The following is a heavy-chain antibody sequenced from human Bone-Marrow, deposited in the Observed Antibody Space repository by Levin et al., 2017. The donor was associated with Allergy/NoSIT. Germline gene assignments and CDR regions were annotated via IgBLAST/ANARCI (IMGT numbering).Heavy chain of an antibody. J-gene: IGHJ2*01. CDR1: GFTFDDYA. CDR2: ISWNSGSI. CDR3: AKDISYGDGGYFDL. V-gene: IGHV3-9*01. D-gene: IGHD4-17*01. Sequence: SLKISCAASGFTFDDYAMHWVRQAPGKGLEWVSGISWNSGSIGYADSVKGRFTISRDNAKNSLYLQMNSLRAEDTALYYCAKDISYGDGGYFDLWGRGTLVTVSS.